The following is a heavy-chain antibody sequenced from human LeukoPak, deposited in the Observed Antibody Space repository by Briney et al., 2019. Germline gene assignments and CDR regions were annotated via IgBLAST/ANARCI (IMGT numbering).Heavy chain of an antibody. V-gene: IGHV6-1*01. J-gene: IGHJ5*02. CDR1: GDGASSNSAA. CDR2: TYYGSKWYN. Sequence: SQTLSLTCAISGDGASSNSAAGNWISQSPSRGLEWLGRTYYGSKWYNDYAVSVKSRITINPDTSKNQFSLQLNSVTPEDTAVYYCARGGPGLLWFGEAASWGFDPWGQGTLVTVSS. D-gene: IGHD3-10*01. CDR3: ARGGPGLLWFGEAASWGFDP.